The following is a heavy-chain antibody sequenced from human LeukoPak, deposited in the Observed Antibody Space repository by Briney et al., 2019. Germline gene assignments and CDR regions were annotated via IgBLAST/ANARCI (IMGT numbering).Heavy chain of an antibody. CDR2: IYTSGST. CDR1: GSSVSSGNYY. CDR3: ARERGEEYSSGWYKTNFFDT. Sequence: PSQTLSLTCSVSGSSVSSGNYYWSWIRQAAGKGLEWIGRIYTSGSTNYNPSLKSRVTISADTSKNQFSLKLTSVTAADTAVYYCARERGEEYSSGWYKTNFFDTWGQGTRVTVSS. J-gene: IGHJ4*02. D-gene: IGHD6-19*01. V-gene: IGHV4-61*02.